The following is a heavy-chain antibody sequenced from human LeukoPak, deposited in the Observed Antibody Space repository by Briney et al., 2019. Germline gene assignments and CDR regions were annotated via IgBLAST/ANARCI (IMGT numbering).Heavy chain of an antibody. CDR2: IHYSGST. D-gene: IGHD7-27*01. Sequence: SETLSLTCTVSGGSISYSSYYWGWIRQPPGKGLEWIGSIHYSGSTYYNPSLKSRVTISVDTSKNQFSLKLSSVTAADTAVYFCARGFRGDNFDYWGQGTLVTVSS. CDR1: GGSISYSSYY. J-gene: IGHJ4*02. CDR3: ARGFRGDNFDY. V-gene: IGHV4-39*01.